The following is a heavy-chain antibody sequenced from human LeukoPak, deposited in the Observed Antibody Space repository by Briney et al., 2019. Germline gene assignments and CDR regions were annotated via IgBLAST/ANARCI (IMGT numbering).Heavy chain of an antibody. Sequence: GASVKVSCKASGYTFTSYYMRWVRQAPGQGLEWMGWINPNSGSTNYAQKLQGRVTMTRDTSISTAYMELSRLRSDDTAVYYCARVRLAVAGPWLDVWGKGTLVTLS. V-gene: IGHV1-2*02. CDR1: GYTFTSYY. J-gene: IGHJ5*02. CDR3: ARVRLAVAGPWLDV. D-gene: IGHD6-19*01. CDR2: INPNSGST.